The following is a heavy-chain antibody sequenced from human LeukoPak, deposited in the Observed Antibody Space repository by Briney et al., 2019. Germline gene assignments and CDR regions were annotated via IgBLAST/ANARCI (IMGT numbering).Heavy chain of an antibody. Sequence: GGSLRLSCTVSGSTFGNYAMTWVRQAPGKGLEWVSAIRPNGGSTSYADSVKGRFTISRDNSKNTLYLQMNRLRVEDTAIYYCAKDAAGSYPDAFDIWGQGTMVTVSS. J-gene: IGHJ3*02. V-gene: IGHV3-23*01. CDR1: GSTFGNYA. D-gene: IGHD3-10*01. CDR2: IRPNGGST. CDR3: AKDAAGSYPDAFDI.